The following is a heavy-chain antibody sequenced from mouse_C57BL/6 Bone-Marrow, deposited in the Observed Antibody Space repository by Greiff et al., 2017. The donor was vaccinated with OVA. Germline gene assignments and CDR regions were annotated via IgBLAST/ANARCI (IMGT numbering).Heavy chain of an antibody. CDR1: GFSLTSYA. D-gene: IGHD3-2*02. J-gene: IGHJ4*01. Sequence: QVQLKESGPGLVAPSQSLSITCTVSGFSLTSYAISWVRQPPGKGLEWLGVIWTGGGTNYNSALNSRLSISKDNSKSQVFLKMNSLQTDDTARYYCARNDSSGSLYAMDYWGQGTSVTVSS. CDR3: ARNDSSGSLYAMDY. V-gene: IGHV2-9-1*01. CDR2: IWTGGGT.